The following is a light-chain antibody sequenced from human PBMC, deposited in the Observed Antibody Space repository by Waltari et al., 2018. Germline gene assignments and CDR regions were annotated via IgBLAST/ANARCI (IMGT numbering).Light chain of an antibody. CDR2: DVN. V-gene: IGLV2-23*02. Sequence: QSALTQTATVSGSPGQSITISCSGTSSDIGNYNLVSWYQQHPGKAPTLIIYDVNKRPSGVSNRFSGSKSGNTAFLTISGLQTADEADHYCCSYAGSAISVFGGGTKVTVL. CDR1: SSDIGNYNL. J-gene: IGLJ3*02. CDR3: CSYAGSAISV.